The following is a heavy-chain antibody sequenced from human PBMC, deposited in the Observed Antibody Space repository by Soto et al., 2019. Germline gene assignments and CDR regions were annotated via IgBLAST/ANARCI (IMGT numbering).Heavy chain of an antibody. CDR3: AGTTDHTVGMDV. J-gene: IGHJ6*02. CDR1: GFSFGSYA. CDR2: ISGSDGKT. Sequence: PGGSLRLSCAASGFSFGSYALSWVRQAPGKGLEWVSTISGSDGKTFYADSVKGRFSISRDTSQSTLYLQMNSLRADDTAMYYCAGTTDHTVGMDVWGQGTTVTVSS. D-gene: IGHD4-17*01. V-gene: IGHV3-23*01.